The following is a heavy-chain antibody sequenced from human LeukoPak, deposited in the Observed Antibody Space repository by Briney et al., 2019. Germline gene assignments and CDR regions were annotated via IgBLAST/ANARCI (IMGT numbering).Heavy chain of an antibody. D-gene: IGHD2-2*01. CDR2: IRYDGSNK. CDR1: AFTVTNNE. Sequence: PGGSLRLSCTASAFTVTNNELTWVRQAPGKGLEWVACIRYDGSNKYYADSVKGRFTIPRDNSKNTLYLQMNSLRAEDTAVYYCAKGLLGSVPAARYGVGYFDYWGQGTLVTVSS. CDR3: AKGLLGSVPAARYGVGYFDY. J-gene: IGHJ4*02. V-gene: IGHV3-30*02.